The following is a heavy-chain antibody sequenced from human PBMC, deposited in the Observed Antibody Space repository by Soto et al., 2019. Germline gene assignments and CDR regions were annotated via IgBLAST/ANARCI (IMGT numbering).Heavy chain of an antibody. CDR2: IYYSGST. J-gene: IGHJ5*02. Sequence: PLEPPTLPCSVSGGSIGGGGYYWSWIRQHPGKGLEWIGYIYYSGSTFYNPSLKSRVTISVDTSKNQFSLKLSFVTAADTAVYYCARSVFPWGQGTLVTVSS. CDR3: ARSVFP. CDR1: GGSIGGGGYY. V-gene: IGHV4-31*03.